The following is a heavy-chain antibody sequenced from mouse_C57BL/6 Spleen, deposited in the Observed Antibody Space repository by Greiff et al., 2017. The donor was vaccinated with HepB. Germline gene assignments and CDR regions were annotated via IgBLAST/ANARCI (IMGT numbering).Heavy chain of an antibody. J-gene: IGHJ4*01. Sequence: QVQLHPGAALVKPGASVKLSCKASGYTFTSYWMHWVKQRPGQGLVWIGMIHPNSGSTNYNEKFKSKATLTVDKSSSTAYMQLSSLTSEDSAVYYCARWGDYDYEGYWGQGTSVTGSS. CDR1: GYTFTSYW. V-gene: IGHV1-64*01. D-gene: IGHD2-4*01. CDR3: ARWGDYDYEGY. CDR2: IHPNSGST.